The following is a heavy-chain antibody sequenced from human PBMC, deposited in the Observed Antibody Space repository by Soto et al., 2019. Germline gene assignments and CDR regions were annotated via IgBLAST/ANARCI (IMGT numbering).Heavy chain of an antibody. V-gene: IGHV3-49*03. D-gene: IGHD4-4*01. CDR3: TRDMTTVSSHYYYGMDV. CDR1: GFTFGYYA. CDR2: IRSKAYGGTT. Sequence: GGSRRLSWTASGFTFGYYAMSWFRQAPGKGLGWVGFIRSKAYGGTTEYAASVKGRFTISRDDSKSIAYLQMNSLKTEDTAVYYCTRDMTTVSSHYYYGMDVWGQGTTVTVSS. J-gene: IGHJ6*02.